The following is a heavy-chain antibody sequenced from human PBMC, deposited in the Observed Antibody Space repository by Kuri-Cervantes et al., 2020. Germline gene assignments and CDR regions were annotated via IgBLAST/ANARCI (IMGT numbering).Heavy chain of an antibody. J-gene: IGHJ5*02. CDR1: GFTFSSYD. CDR2: IGTAGDT. V-gene: IGHV3-13*01. Sequence: GESLKISCAASGFTFSSYDLHWVRQATGKGLEWVSAIGTAGDTYYPGSVKGRFTVSRDNSKNMVYLQMNSLRAEDTAVYYCAKALYSQWEWFDPWGQGTLVTVSS. CDR3: AKALYSQWEWFDP. D-gene: IGHD1-26*01.